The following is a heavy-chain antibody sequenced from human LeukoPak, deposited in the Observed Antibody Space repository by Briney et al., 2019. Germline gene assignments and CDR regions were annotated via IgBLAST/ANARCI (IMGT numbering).Heavy chain of an antibody. Sequence: GGSLRLSCAASGFTFSRYSMNWVRQAPGKGLEWVSSISISSSYIYYADSVKGRFTISRDNSKNTLYLQMNSLRAEDTAVYYCARDTYYYGSGNNDYWGQGTLVTVSA. J-gene: IGHJ4*02. D-gene: IGHD3-10*01. CDR1: GFTFSRYS. CDR2: ISISSSYI. V-gene: IGHV3-21*01. CDR3: ARDTYYYGSGNNDY.